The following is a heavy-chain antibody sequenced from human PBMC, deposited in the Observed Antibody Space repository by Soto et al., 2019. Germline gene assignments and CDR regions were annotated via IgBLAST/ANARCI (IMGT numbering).Heavy chain of an antibody. D-gene: IGHD4-17*01. CDR3: AKSPSYYGDGDY. V-gene: IGHV3-9*01. CDR1: GFTFDDYA. J-gene: IGHJ4*02. CDR2: ISWNSGSI. Sequence: EVQLVESGGGLVQPGRSLRLSCAASGFTFDDYAMHWVRQAPGKGLEWVSGISWNSGSIGYADSVKGRFTISRDNAKNSQYLQMNSLRAEDTALYYCAKSPSYYGDGDYWGQGTLVTVSS.